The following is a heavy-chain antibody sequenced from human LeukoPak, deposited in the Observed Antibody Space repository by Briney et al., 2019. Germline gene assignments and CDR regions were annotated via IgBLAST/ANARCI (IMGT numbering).Heavy chain of an antibody. D-gene: IGHD6-6*01. CDR3: ARVGTSGIAALFGVSDFDY. Sequence: SETLSLTCAVSGGSISSSNWWSWVRQPPGKGLEWIGYIYYSGSTYYNPSLKSRVTISVDTSKNQFSLKLSSVTAADTAVYYCARVGTSGIAALFGVSDFDYWGQGTLVTVSS. CDR2: IYYSGST. J-gene: IGHJ4*02. V-gene: IGHV4-30-4*01. CDR1: GGSISSSNW.